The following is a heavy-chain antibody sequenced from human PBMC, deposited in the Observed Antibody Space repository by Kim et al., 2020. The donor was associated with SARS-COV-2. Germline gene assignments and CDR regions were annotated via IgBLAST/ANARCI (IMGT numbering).Heavy chain of an antibody. Sequence: GGSLRLSCAASGFTFSSYWMSWVRQAPGKGLEWVANIKQDGSEKYYVDSVKGRFTISRDNAKNSLYLQMNSLRAEDTAVYYCAREVAARILRYYYYMDVWGKGTTVTVSS. CDR1: GFTFSSYW. V-gene: IGHV3-7*01. CDR3: AREVAARILRYYYYMDV. CDR2: IKQDGSEK. D-gene: IGHD6-6*01. J-gene: IGHJ6*03.